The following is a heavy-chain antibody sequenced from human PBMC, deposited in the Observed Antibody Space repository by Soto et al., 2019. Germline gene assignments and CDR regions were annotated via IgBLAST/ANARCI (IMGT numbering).Heavy chain of an antibody. J-gene: IGHJ5*02. CDR2: ITYDGSET. CDR1: GFTFKNYA. Sequence: GSLRLSCAASGFTFKNYAIHCVRQAPCKWLDWVAVITYDGSETYYADSVKGRFTISRDNSKSTLSLQMNSLRPEDTAVYYCAPPPWLDPWGQGTLVTV. CDR3: APPPWLDP. V-gene: IGHV3-30-3*01.